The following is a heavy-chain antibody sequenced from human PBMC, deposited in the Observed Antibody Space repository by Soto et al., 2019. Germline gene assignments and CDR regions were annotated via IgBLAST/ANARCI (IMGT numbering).Heavy chain of an antibody. CDR2: IIPVFGTP. CDR3: ARGGALSTSWYWGDGLDS. V-gene: IGHV1-69*06. Sequence: QVQLEQSGSEVKKSGSSVKVSCKASGYSFSSHAITWVRQAPGQGLEWMGGIIPVFGTPSYAQKFQGRVTISADKPTNPSYLELRSLRSEDTAVYYCARGGALSTSWYWGDGLDSWGQGTQVTVSS. J-gene: IGHJ4*02. D-gene: IGHD6-13*01. CDR1: GYSFSSHA.